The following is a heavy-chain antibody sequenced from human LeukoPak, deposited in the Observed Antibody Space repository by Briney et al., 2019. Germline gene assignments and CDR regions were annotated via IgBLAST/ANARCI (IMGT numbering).Heavy chain of an antibody. CDR3: ARGDVRYYGSGSYGY. D-gene: IGHD3-10*01. V-gene: IGHV4-59*01. CDR1: GAAFTTYY. J-gene: IGHJ4*02. Sequence: GTLCLTGTVPGAAFTTYYSSWIRQPPGKGRGWSGSIYFSGITHYNPSLTSRVSISVDTCKNQFSLKLSSVTAADTAVYYCARGDVRYYGSGSYGYWGQGTLVTVSS. CDR2: IYFSGIT.